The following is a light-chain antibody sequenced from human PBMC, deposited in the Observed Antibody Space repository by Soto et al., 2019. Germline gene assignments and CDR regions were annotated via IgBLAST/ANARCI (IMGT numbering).Light chain of an antibody. CDR2: GAS. J-gene: IGKJ5*01. CDR1: QSVSSR. V-gene: IGKV3D-15*01. Sequence: EIVMTQSPCTLSVTHGERATLFCRAIQSVSSRYVAWYQQKRGQAPRLLIYGASSRATGIPARFSGSGSGTEFTLSINRLQSEDFALYYCQQYYNWRAITFGQGTRLEIK. CDR3: QQYYNWRAIT.